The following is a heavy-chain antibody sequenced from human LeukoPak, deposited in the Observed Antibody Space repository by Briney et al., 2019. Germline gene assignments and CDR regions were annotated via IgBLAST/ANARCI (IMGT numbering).Heavy chain of an antibody. Sequence: GSSVKVSCKTFVCTFNSYAVSWVRQAPGQGLEGVGGLIPISGTPNYAQRFQGRVTITTDEYSKTMYMELSSLTSEDTAVYYCARERQLVQGNYYYYYMDVWGKGTTVTVSS. CDR2: LIPISGTP. J-gene: IGHJ6*03. CDR3: ARERQLVQGNYYYYYMDV. V-gene: IGHV1-69*05. CDR1: VCTFNSYA. D-gene: IGHD3-16*01.